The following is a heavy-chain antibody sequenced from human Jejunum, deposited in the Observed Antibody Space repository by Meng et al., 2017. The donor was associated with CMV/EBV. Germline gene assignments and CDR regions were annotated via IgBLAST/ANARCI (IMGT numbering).Heavy chain of an antibody. J-gene: IGHJ4*02. CDR1: GYTFTGYQ. CDR2: INPKNGDT. CDR3: ATTYSGRYETS. V-gene: IGHV1-2*06. Sequence: CKASGYTFTGYQMHWVRQAPGQGLEWVGRINPKNGDTKYAEKFQGRVTMTRDTSITTAYMEVNRLRSDDTALYYCATTYSGRYETSWGQGTLVTVSS. D-gene: IGHD1-26*01.